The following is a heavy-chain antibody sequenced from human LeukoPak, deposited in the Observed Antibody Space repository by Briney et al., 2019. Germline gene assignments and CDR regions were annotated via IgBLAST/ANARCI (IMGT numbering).Heavy chain of an antibody. D-gene: IGHD3-22*01. V-gene: IGHV4-38-2*02. CDR1: GYSISSGYY. J-gene: IGHJ4*02. Sequence: PSETLSLTCTVSGYSISSGYYWGWIRQPPGKGLEWIGSIYHSGSTYYNPSLKSRVTISVDTSKNQFSLKLSSVTAADTAVYYCARFIYYYDYWGQGTLVTVSS. CDR2: IYHSGST. CDR3: ARFIYYYDY.